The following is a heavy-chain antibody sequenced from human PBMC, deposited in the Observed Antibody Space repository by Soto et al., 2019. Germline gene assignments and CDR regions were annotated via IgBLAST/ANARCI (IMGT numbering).Heavy chain of an antibody. V-gene: IGHV4-61*01. J-gene: IGHJ2*01. CDR1: GGSVSSGSYY. D-gene: IGHD2-2*01. CDR3: ARTPWEGIIVVVPAASYKMRNYWYFDL. CDR2: IYYSGST. Sequence: QVQLQESGPGLVKPSETLSLTCTVSGGSVSSGSYYWSWIRQPPGKGLEWIGYIYYSGSTNYNPSLKSRVTMSVDTSKNQFSLKLSSVTAADTAVYYCARTPWEGIIVVVPAASYKMRNYWYFDLWGRGTLVTVSS.